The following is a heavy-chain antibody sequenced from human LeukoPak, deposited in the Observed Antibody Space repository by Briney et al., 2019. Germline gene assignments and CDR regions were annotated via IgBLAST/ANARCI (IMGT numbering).Heavy chain of an antibody. Sequence: PGGSLRLSCAASGFTFSSYAMHWVRQAPGKGLEWVAVISYDGSNKYYADSVKGRFTISRDNAKNSLYLQMNSLRAEDTAVYYCATDFITMIVVGLDAFDLWGQGTLVTVSS. CDR2: ISYDGSNK. J-gene: IGHJ3*01. CDR3: ATDFITMIVVGLDAFDL. D-gene: IGHD3-22*01. V-gene: IGHV3-30-3*01. CDR1: GFTFSSYA.